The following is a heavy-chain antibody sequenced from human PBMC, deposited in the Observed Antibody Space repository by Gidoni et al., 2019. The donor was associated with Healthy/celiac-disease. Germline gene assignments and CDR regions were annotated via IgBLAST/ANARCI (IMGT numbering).Heavy chain of an antibody. Sequence: QVQLVESGGGVVQPGRSLRPSCAASGFTFSSYGMHWVRQAPGKGLEWVAVISYDGSNKYYADSVKGRFTISRDNSKNTLYLQMNSLRAEDTAVYYCANDGSGSPVPDYYFDYWGQGTLVTVSS. D-gene: IGHD3-10*01. CDR3: ANDGSGSPVPDYYFDY. CDR2: ISYDGSNK. CDR1: GFTFSSYG. J-gene: IGHJ4*02. V-gene: IGHV3-30*18.